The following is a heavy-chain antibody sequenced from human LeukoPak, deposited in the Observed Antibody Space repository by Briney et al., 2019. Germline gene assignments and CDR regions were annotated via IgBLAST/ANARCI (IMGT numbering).Heavy chain of an antibody. CDR3: ARGITIFGVVIIGWFDP. D-gene: IGHD3-3*01. CDR2: INPNSGGT. Sequence: ASVKVSCKASGYTFTGYYMHWVRQAPGQGLEWMGWINPNSGGTNYAQKFQGRVTMTRDTSISTAYMELSGLRSDDTAVYYCARGITIFGVVIIGWFDPWGQGTLVTVSS. CDR1: GYTFTGYY. V-gene: IGHV1-2*02. J-gene: IGHJ5*02.